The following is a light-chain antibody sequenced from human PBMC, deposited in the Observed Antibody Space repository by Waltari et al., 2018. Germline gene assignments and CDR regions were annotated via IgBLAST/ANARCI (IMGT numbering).Light chain of an antibody. J-gene: IGKJ2*03. CDR2: KAS. CDR3: QHNYGAPYS. V-gene: IGKV1-39*01. CDR1: ENVNNY. Sequence: DIQMTQSPSSLSASVGDRVTITCRASENVNNYLNWYQQKSGKAPKLLIYKASTLQNGVPSRFSGSRSGADYTFTISSLQSEDVATYYCQHNYGAPYSFGQGTKVELK.